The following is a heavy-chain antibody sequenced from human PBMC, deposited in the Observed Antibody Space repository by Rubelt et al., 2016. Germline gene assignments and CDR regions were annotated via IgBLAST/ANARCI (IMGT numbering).Heavy chain of an antibody. CDR2: INPSGGSP. CDR3: ARDVIVVVPAAPDAFDI. CDR1: GYTFTSYY. D-gene: IGHD2-2*01. J-gene: IGHJ3*02. V-gene: IGHV1-46*01. Sequence: QVQLVQSGAEVKKPGASVKVSCKASGYTFTSYYMHWVRQAPGPGLEWMGIINPSGGSPSYAQKFQGRVTMTRDTSTSTVYMELSSLRSEDTAVYYCARDVIVVVPAAPDAFDIWGQGTMVTVSS.